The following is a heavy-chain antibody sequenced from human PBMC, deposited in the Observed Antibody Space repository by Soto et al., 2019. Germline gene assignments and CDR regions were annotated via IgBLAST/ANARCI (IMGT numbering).Heavy chain of an antibody. V-gene: IGHV4-59*01. CDR1: GGSISSYY. Sequence: QVQLQESGPGLVKPSETLSLTCTVSGGSISSYYWSWIRQPPGKGLEWIGYIFYSGSTNYNPSLKSRVTISVDTSKKQFSLRLTSVTAADTAVYYCARGNYYDSSGYYPPYFQHWGQGTLVTVSS. CDR2: IFYSGST. D-gene: IGHD3-22*01. CDR3: ARGNYYDSSGYYPPYFQH. J-gene: IGHJ1*01.